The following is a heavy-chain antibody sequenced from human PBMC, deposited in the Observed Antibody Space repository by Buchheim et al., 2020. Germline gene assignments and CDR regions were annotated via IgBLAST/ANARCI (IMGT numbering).Heavy chain of an antibody. D-gene: IGHD6-13*01. CDR1: GFTFSSYW. CDR2: INSDGSST. V-gene: IGHV3-74*01. Sequence: EVQLVESGGGLVQPGGSLRLSCAASGFTFSSYWMHWVRQAPGKGLVWVSRINSDGSSTSYADSVKGRFTISRDNAKNTLYLQMNSLRAEDTAVYYCARASRIAAAGKVDWFDPWGQGTL. CDR3: ARASRIAAAGKVDWFDP. J-gene: IGHJ5*02.